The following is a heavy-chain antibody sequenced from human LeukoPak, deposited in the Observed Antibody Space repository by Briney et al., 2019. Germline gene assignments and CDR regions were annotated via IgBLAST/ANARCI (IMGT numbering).Heavy chain of an antibody. D-gene: IGHD5-18*01. V-gene: IGHV4-39*01. J-gene: IGHJ4*02. Sequence: PSETLSLTCTVSGGSISSSSYYWGWIRQPPGKGLEWIGSIYYSGSTYYNPSLKSRVTISVDTSKNQFSLKLSSVTAADTAVYYCARRQDTAMGSFDYWGQGTLVTVSS. CDR2: IYYSGST. CDR3: ARRQDTAMGSFDY. CDR1: GGSISSSSYY.